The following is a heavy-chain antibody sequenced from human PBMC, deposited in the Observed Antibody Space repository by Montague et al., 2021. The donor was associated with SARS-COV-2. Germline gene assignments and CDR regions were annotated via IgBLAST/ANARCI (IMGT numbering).Heavy chain of an antibody. CDR1: GGSISSGSYY. CDR2: IYTSWNT. CDR3: ASADFWSVYLYFDI. J-gene: IGHJ4*02. V-gene: IGHV4-61*02. Sequence: TLSLTCTVSGGSISSGSYYWSWIRQPAGKELEWIESIYTSWNTNYNPSLKSRVTISVDTSKNQFSLKLSSVTAADTAVYYCASADFWSVYLYFDIWGQGTMVTVSS. D-gene: IGHD3-3*01.